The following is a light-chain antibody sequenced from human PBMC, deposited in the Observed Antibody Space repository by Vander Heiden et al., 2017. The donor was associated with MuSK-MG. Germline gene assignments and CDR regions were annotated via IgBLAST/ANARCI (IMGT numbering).Light chain of an antibody. CDR1: KLGDKH. J-gene: IGLJ3*02. Sequence: SYELTQPPSVSVSPGQTVTSSCSAEKLGDKHVAWYQQKPGQSPVLVIYQDTKRPSGIPERFSGSNSGNTATLTISETQAMDEADYYCQAWDINTVVFGGGSKLTVL. V-gene: IGLV3-1*01. CDR2: QDT. CDR3: QAWDINTVV.